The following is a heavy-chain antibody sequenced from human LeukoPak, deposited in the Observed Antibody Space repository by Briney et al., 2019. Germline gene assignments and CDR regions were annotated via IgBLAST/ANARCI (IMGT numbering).Heavy chain of an antibody. CDR3: ARGASANDVGAADFDY. J-gene: IGHJ4*02. V-gene: IGHV4-39*07. Sequence: SETLSLTCTVSGGSISGSSYYWGWIRQPPGKGLEWIGEINHSGSTNYNPSLKSRVTISVDTSKNQFSLKLSSVTAADTAVYYCARGASANDVGAADFDYWGQGTLVTVSS. D-gene: IGHD1-26*01. CDR1: GGSISGSSYY. CDR2: INHSGST.